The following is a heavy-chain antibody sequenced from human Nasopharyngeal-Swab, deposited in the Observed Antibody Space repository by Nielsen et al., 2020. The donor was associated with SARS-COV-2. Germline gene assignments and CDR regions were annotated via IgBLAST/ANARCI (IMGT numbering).Heavy chain of an antibody. CDR2: INAGKGNT. CDR1: GYTLSNYA. Sequence: ASVKVSCNASGYTLSNYAMHWVRQAPGQRPEFMGWINAGKGNTIYSQRFQGRVRISRDTSANTVYMELNRLRSEDTAVYYCARVPAVAASRIDYWGQGTLVTVSS. V-gene: IGHV1-3*01. D-gene: IGHD6-19*01. CDR3: ARVPAVAASRIDY. J-gene: IGHJ4*02.